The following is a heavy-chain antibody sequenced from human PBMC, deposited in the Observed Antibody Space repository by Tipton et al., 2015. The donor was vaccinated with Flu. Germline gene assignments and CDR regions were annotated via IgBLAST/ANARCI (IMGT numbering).Heavy chain of an antibody. CDR1: GYSISSGFY. CDR3: AREGRSRSWYSPPHYYYNGMDV. CDR2: IDYSGGS. D-gene: IGHD6-13*01. Sequence: TLSLTCTVSGYSISSGFYWAWIRQPPGKGLEWIGSIDYSGGSYYNPPLNSRVTMSVDTSKNQFSLKLRSVTASDTAAYYCAREGRSRSWYSPPHYYYNGMDVWGQGTTVTVSS. J-gene: IGHJ6*02. V-gene: IGHV4-38-2*02.